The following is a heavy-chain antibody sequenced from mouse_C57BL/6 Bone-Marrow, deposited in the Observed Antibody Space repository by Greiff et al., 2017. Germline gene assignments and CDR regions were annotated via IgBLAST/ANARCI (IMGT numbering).Heavy chain of an antibody. Sequence: EVKVVESGGDLVKPGGSLKLSCAASGFTFSSYGLSWVRQTPDKRLEWVATISSGGSYTSYPDSVKGRFTISRDNAKNTLYLQMSSLKSEDTAMYYCARHWLLDYWGQGTTLTVSS. CDR1: GFTFSSYG. D-gene: IGHD2-3*01. V-gene: IGHV5-6*01. CDR2: ISSGGSYT. CDR3: ARHWLLDY. J-gene: IGHJ2*01.